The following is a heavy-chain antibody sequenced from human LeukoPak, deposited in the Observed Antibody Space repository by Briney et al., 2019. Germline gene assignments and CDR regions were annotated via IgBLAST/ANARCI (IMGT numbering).Heavy chain of an antibody. V-gene: IGHV1-18*01. CDR2: ISVYYNNT. D-gene: IGHD4-23*01. CDR1: GYTFINYG. Sequence: ASVKVSCKASGYTFINYGISWVRQAPGQGLEWMGWISVYYNNTKYAQKLQGRVTMTTDTSTSTAYMELSSLRSGDTAVYYCARDRSPYSIVTPPTGLDYWGQGTLVTVSS. J-gene: IGHJ4*02. CDR3: ARDRSPYSIVTPPTGLDY.